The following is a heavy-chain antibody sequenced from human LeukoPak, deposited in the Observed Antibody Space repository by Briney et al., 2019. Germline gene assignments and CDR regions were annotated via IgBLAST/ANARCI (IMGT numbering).Heavy chain of an antibody. CDR2: ISWNSSSI. Sequence: HPGRSLRLSCAASGFTFDDYAMHWVRQAPGKGLEWVSGISWNSSSIGYADSVKGRFTISGDNAKNSLYLQMNSLRAEDTAVYYCAKDSSGYSPFDYWGQGTLVTVSS. J-gene: IGHJ4*02. CDR3: AKDSSGYSPFDY. V-gene: IGHV3-9*01. CDR1: GFTFDDYA. D-gene: IGHD3-22*01.